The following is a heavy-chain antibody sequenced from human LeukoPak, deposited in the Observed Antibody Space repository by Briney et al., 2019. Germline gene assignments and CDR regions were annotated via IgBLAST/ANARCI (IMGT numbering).Heavy chain of an antibody. J-gene: IGHJ4*02. CDR3: ARSHQYYDFWSGNFDY. V-gene: IGHV1-8*03. CDR1: GYTFTSYD. D-gene: IGHD3-3*01. CDR2: MNPNSGNT. Sequence: ASVKVSCKASGYTFTSYDINWVRQATGQGLEWMGWMNPNSGNTGYAQKFQGRVTITRNTSISTAYMELSSLRSEDTAVYYCARSHQYYDFWSGNFDYWGQGTLVTVSS.